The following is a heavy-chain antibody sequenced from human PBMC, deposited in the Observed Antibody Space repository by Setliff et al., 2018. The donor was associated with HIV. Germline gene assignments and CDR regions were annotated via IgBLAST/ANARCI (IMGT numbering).Heavy chain of an antibody. J-gene: IGHJ4*02. CDR3: ARMEATRPPRGLDY. V-gene: IGHV4-39*01. D-gene: IGHD6-6*01. Sequence: SETLSFTCTVSGDRISSTSYYWGWLRQPPGKGLEWIGTIYYTGDTQYNPSFKSRVTISVHTSKNQFSLRLISVTAADTAVYYCARMEATRPPRGLDYWGQGALVTVSS. CDR1: GDRISSTSYY. CDR2: IYYTGDT.